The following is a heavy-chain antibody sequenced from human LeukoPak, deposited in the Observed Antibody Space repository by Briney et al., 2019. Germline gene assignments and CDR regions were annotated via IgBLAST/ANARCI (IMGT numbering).Heavy chain of an antibody. J-gene: IGHJ3*02. V-gene: IGHV3-74*01. Sequence: GGSLRLSCADSGFTFSSHWMHWVRQAPGKGLVWVSRIKYDASSTSYADSVKGRFTISRDNAKNTLYLQMNSLRAEDTAVYYCAREGDSGYGDAFDIWGQGTMVTVSS. CDR3: AREGDSGYGDAFDI. D-gene: IGHD5-12*01. CDR2: IKYDASST. CDR1: GFTFSSHW.